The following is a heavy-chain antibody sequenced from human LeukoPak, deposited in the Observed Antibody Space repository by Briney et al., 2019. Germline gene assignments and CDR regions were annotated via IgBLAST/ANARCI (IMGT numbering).Heavy chain of an antibody. CDR2: IYYSGST. D-gene: IGHD4-17*01. J-gene: IGHJ4*02. CDR3: ARSDYGDRGGFDY. Sequence: PSETLSLTCTVSGDSINSYYWSWIRQPPAKGLEWIGYIYYSGSTNYNPSLKSRVTISVDTSKNQFSLKLSSVTAADTAVYYCARSDYGDRGGFDYWGQGTLVTVSS. CDR1: GDSINSYY. V-gene: IGHV4-59*01.